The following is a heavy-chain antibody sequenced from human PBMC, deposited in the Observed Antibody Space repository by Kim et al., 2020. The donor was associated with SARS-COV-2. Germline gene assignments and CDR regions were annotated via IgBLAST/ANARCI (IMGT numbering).Heavy chain of an antibody. Sequence: SVKVSCKASGGTFSSYTISWVRQAPGQGLEWMGRIIPILGIANYAQKFQGRVTITADKSTSTAYMELSSLRSEDTAVYYCAGGEGATGRNAYYYYGMDVWGQGTTVTVSS. V-gene: IGHV1-69*02. CDR3: AGGEGATGRNAYYYYGMDV. CDR1: GGTFSSYT. D-gene: IGHD1-26*01. J-gene: IGHJ6*02. CDR2: IIPILGIA.